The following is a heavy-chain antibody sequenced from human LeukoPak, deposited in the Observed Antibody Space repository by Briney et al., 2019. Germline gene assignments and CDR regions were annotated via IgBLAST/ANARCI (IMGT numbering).Heavy chain of an antibody. D-gene: IGHD6-19*01. Sequence: GGSLRLSCAASGFTFSSYSMNWVRQAPGKGLEWVSSISSSSSYIYYADSVKGRFTISRDNAKNSLFLQMNSRRAEDTAVYYCASMLLGCSGWYNYWGQGTVVTVSS. V-gene: IGHV3-21*01. CDR2: ISSSSSYI. CDR3: ASMLLGCSGWYNY. J-gene: IGHJ4*02. CDR1: GFTFSSYS.